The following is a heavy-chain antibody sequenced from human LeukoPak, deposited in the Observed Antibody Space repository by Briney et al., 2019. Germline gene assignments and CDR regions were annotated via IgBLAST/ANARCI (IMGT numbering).Heavy chain of an antibody. D-gene: IGHD6-13*01. J-gene: IGHJ4*02. V-gene: IGHV3-23*01. Sequence: GGSLRLSCAASGFTLSNDVMSWVRQAPGKGLKWVSSISGSGGGTYYADSVKGRFTISRDSSKNTLYLQMNSLRAEDTAVYYCAKDRPGYSNLWAYCGQGTLVTVSS. CDR1: GFTLSNDV. CDR2: ISGSGGGT. CDR3: AKDRPGYSNLWAY.